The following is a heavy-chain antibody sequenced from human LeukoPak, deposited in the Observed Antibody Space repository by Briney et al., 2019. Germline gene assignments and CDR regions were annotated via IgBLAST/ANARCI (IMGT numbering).Heavy chain of an antibody. Sequence: SETLSLTCTVSGDSIISSTSYWGWARLSPGKGLEWIGNVSYSGGTYYNPSLKSRVTLSVDTSKNQFYLRLSSVTAADTSTYYCARLYYFSTSGYNAFDVWGQGTMVAVPS. J-gene: IGHJ3*01. V-gene: IGHV4-39*01. CDR2: VSYSGGT. D-gene: IGHD2/OR15-2a*01. CDR3: ARLYYFSTSGYNAFDV. CDR1: GDSIISSTSY.